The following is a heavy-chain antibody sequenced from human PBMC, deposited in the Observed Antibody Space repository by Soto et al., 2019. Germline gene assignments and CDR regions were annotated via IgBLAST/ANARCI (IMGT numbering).Heavy chain of an antibody. J-gene: IGHJ6*02. CDR3: ARALGDYYDSSGYYYGGGYYGMDV. Sequence: VQLVESGGGLVQPGGSLRLSCAASGFTFSSYWMHWVRQAPGKGLVWVSRINSDGSSTSYADSVKGRFTISRDNAKNTLYLQMNSLRAEDTAVYYCARALGDYYDSSGYYYGGGYYGMDVWGQGTTVTVSS. V-gene: IGHV3-74*01. D-gene: IGHD3-22*01. CDR2: INSDGSST. CDR1: GFTFSSYW.